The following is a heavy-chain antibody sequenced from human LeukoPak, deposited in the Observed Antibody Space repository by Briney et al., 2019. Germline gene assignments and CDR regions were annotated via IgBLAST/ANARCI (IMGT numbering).Heavy chain of an antibody. V-gene: IGHV3-15*01. J-gene: IGHJ4*02. CDR3: TTSFWSGYYNGRY. D-gene: IGHD3-3*01. Sequence: GGSLRLSCAASGFTFSSYAMSWVRQAPGKGLEWVGRIKSKTDGGTTDYAAPVKGRFTISRDDSKNTLYLQMNSLKTEDTAVYYCTTSFWSGYYNGRYWGQGTLVTVSS. CDR2: IKSKTDGGTT. CDR1: GFTFSSYA.